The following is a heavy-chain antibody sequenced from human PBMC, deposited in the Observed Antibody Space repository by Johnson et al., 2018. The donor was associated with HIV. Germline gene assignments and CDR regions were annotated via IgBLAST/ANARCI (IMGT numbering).Heavy chain of an antibody. V-gene: IGHV3-30*04. CDR2: ISYDGSNN. J-gene: IGHJ3*02. CDR3: AKDLVDTAMDDAFDI. D-gene: IGHD5-18*01. CDR1: GFTFSSYA. Sequence: QVQLVESGGGVVQPGRSLRLSCAASGFTFSSYAMHWVRQAPGKGLAWVAVISYDGSNNYYADSVKGRFTISRDNSKNTLYLQMNSLRAEDTAVYYCAKDLVDTAMDDAFDIWGQGTMVTVSS.